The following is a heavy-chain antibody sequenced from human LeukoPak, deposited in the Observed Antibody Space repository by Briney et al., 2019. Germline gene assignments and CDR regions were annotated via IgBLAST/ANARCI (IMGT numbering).Heavy chain of an antibody. CDR2: FDPEDGET. CDR1: GYTLTELS. V-gene: IGHV1-24*01. CDR3: ATSATLTRTQNWFDP. D-gene: IGHD2-15*01. J-gene: IGHJ5*02. Sequence: GASVTVSCKVSGYTLTELSMHWVRQAPGKGLEWMGGFDPEDGETIYAQKFQGRVTMTEDTSTDTAYMELSSLRSEDTAVYYCATSATLTRTQNWFDPWGQGTLVTVSS.